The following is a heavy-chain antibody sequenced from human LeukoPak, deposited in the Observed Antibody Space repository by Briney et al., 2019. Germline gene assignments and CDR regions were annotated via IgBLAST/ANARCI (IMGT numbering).Heavy chain of an antibody. CDR2: ISYDGSNK. D-gene: IGHD4-17*01. Sequence: GGSLRLSCAASGFTFSSYAMHWVRQAPGKGLEWVAVISYDGSNKYYADSVKGRFTISRDNSKNTLYLQMNSLRAEDTAVYYCAKDLRGYGDEPGYYYYYGMDVWGQGTTVTVSS. V-gene: IGHV3-30*04. CDR3: AKDLRGYGDEPGYYYYYGMDV. J-gene: IGHJ6*02. CDR1: GFTFSSYA.